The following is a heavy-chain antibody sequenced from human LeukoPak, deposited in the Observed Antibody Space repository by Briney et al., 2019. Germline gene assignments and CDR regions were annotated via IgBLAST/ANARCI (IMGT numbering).Heavy chain of an antibody. D-gene: IGHD6-13*01. Sequence: GGSLRLSCAASGFTFSSYAMSWVRQAPGKGLEWVSAISGSGGSIYYADSVKGRFTISRDNAKNSLYLQMNSLRAEDTAVYYCARDPPYSSSWYTPYYFDYWGQGTLVTVSS. CDR3: ARDPPYSSSWYTPYYFDY. J-gene: IGHJ4*02. CDR1: GFTFSSYA. V-gene: IGHV3-23*01. CDR2: ISGSGGSI.